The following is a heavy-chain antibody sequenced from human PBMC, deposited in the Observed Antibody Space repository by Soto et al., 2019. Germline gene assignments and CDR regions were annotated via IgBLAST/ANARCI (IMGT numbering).Heavy chain of an antibody. CDR3: ARWNEGMDV. J-gene: IGHJ6*02. Sequence: QVRLQESGPGLVRPSETLSLTCTVSGGSVSYFYWAWMRQPPGKGLEWIGYIYFTGATDYNPSLGSRVTISVDTSKNQVSLRLSSVTAADTALYFCARWNEGMDVWGQGTTVTVSS. D-gene: IGHD1-1*01. V-gene: IGHV4-59*08. CDR2: IYFTGAT. CDR1: GGSVSYFY.